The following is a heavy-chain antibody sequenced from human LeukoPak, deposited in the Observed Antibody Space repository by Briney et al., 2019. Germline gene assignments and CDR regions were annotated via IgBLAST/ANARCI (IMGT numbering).Heavy chain of an antibody. CDR1: GGSISSSSYY. CDR3: ATGYSGSYWGYYYYYGMDV. Sequence: SETLSLTCTVSGGSISSSSYYWGWIRQPPGKGLEWIGSIYYSGSTYYNPSLKSRVTISVDTSKNQFSLKLSSVTAADTAVYYCATGYSGSYWGYYYYYGMDVWGQGTTVTVSS. J-gene: IGHJ6*02. V-gene: IGHV4-39*07. D-gene: IGHD1-26*01. CDR2: IYYSGST.